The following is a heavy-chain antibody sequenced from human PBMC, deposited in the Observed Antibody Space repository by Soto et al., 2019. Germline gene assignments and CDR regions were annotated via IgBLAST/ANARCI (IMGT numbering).Heavy chain of an antibody. Sequence: QVQLEESGPGLVKPSQTLSLTCTVSGGSISSGGYYWSWIRQHPGKGLEWIGYIFYSGNTYYNPSLKSRVTVSVDTSKNQFSLKLSSVTAADTAVYYCAVGDSFDWFLNWGQGTLVTVSS. CDR3: AVGDSFDWFLN. J-gene: IGHJ4*02. CDR1: GGSISSGGYY. CDR2: IFYSGNT. D-gene: IGHD3-9*01. V-gene: IGHV4-31*03.